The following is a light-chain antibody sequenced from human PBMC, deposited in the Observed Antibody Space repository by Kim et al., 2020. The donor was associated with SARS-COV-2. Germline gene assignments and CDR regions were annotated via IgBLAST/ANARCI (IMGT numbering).Light chain of an antibody. J-gene: IGLJ1*01. CDR3: SSYAGGFV. Sequence: QSALTQPPSASGSPGQSVTISCTGTSSDINDYNYVYWYQQHPGKAPKLIIYEVNKRPSGVPDRFSGSKSGNTASLTVSGLQADDEADYYCSSYAGGFVFGTGTKVTVL. V-gene: IGLV2-8*01. CDR1: SSDINDYNY. CDR2: EVN.